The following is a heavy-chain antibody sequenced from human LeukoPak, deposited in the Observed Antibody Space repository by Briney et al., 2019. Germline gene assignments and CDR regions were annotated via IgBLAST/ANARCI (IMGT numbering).Heavy chain of an antibody. CDR2: INDDGRST. CDR3: ARAYCGADCYSRAMDY. J-gene: IGHJ4*02. CDR1: GFTFSSFW. V-gene: IGHV3-74*01. Sequence: GGSLRLSCAASGFTFSSFWMHWVRQAPGKGLEWVSRINDDGRSTSYADSVKGRFIVSRDSAKNTLYLQMNSLRAEDTAVYFCARAYCGADCYSRAMDYWGQGALVTVSS. D-gene: IGHD2-21*02.